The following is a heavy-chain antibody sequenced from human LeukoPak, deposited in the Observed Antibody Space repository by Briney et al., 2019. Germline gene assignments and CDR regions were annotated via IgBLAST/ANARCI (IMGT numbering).Heavy chain of an antibody. J-gene: IGHJ4*02. CDR3: AREYLGGHDFWSGYSDY. D-gene: IGHD3-3*01. V-gene: IGHV1-69*13. CDR1: GGTFSSYA. Sequence: GASVKVSCKASGGTFSSYAISWVRQAPGQGLEWMGGIIPLFGTANYAQKFQGRVTITADESTSTAYMELSSLRSEDTAVYYCAREYLGGHDFWSGYSDYWGQGTLVTVSS. CDR2: IIPLFGTA.